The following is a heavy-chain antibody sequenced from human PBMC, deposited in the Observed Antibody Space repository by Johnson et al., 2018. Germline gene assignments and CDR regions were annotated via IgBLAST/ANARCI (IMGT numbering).Heavy chain of an antibody. J-gene: IGHJ6*03. V-gene: IGHV3-23*04. D-gene: IGHD6-13*01. CDR3: AKRVMQQLGFYYYYYMEV. CDR1: GFTFSSYA. Sequence: EVQLVESGGGVVQPGRSLRLSCAASGFTFSSYAMSWVRQAPGKGLEWVSAISGSGGSTYYADSVKGRFTISRDNSKNTLYLQMNSLRAEDTAVYYCAKRVMQQLGFYYYYYMEVWGKGTTVTVSS. CDR2: ISGSGGST.